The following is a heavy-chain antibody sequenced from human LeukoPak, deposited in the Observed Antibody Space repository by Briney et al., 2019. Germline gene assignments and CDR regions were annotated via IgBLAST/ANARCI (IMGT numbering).Heavy chain of an antibody. V-gene: IGHV3-48*01. CDR2: ISSGGDII. Sequence: GGSLRLSCAASGFTFSSYSMNWVRQAPGKGREWISYISSGGDIIDYADSVKGRFTISRDNAKNSLYLQMNSLRADDTAVYFCARDGYYYDGGYYYDDMATILLDYWGQGSLVTVSS. D-gene: IGHD3-22*01. J-gene: IGHJ4*02. CDR1: GFTFSSYS. CDR3: ARDGYYYDGGYYYDDMATILLDY.